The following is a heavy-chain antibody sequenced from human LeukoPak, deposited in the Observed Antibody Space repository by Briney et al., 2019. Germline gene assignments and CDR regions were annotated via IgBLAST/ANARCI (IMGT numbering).Heavy chain of an antibody. V-gene: IGHV3-23*01. D-gene: IGHD3-3*01. Sequence: PGGSLRLSCAASGFAFNNFAINWVRQAPGKGLEWVSMISGSGDNTYYADSVKGRFTISRDNSKNTLYLQMNSLRAEDTAVYYCAKIPQVAIFGVPNFDNWGQGTLVTVSS. J-gene: IGHJ4*02. CDR2: ISGSGDNT. CDR3: AKIPQVAIFGVPNFDN. CDR1: GFAFNNFA.